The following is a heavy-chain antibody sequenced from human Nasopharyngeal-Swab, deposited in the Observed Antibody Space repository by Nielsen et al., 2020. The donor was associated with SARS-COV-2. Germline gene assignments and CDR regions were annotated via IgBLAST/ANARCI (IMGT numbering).Heavy chain of an antibody. V-gene: IGHV3-49*01. CDR1: GFTFGDYA. Sequence: GGSLRLSCTTSGFTFGDYAMSWFRQAPGKGLEWVGFIRSNTYGGAPEYAASVKGRFTISRDGAESIAYLQMNSLETEDTGVYYCARSVGSFYGQGAFDIWGQGTMVTASS. D-gene: IGHD1-26*01. J-gene: IGHJ3*02. CDR3: ARSVGSFYGQGAFDI. CDR2: IRSNTYGGAP.